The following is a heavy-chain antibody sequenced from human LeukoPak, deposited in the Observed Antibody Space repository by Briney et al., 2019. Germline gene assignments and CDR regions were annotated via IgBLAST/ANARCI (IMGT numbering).Heavy chain of an antibody. J-gene: IGHJ5*02. CDR3: ARVGGGNYDWFDP. CDR1: GYTFTGYY. D-gene: IGHD4-11*01. CDR2: INPNSGGT. Sequence: ASVKVSCKASGYTFTGYYMHWVRQAPGQGLEWMGWINPNSGGTNYAQKFQGRVTMTRDTSISTVYMELSRLRSDDTAVYYCARVGGGNYDWFDPWGQGTLVTVSS. V-gene: IGHV1-2*02.